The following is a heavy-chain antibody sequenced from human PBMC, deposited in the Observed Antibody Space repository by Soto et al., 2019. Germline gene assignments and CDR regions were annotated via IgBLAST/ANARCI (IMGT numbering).Heavy chain of an antibody. CDR1: GGTFSSYA. V-gene: IGHV1-69*01. D-gene: IGHD3-3*01. CDR2: IIPIFGTA. CDR3: AFSVGPPLEWLFPLGY. Sequence: QVQPVQSVAEVKKPGSSVKVSCKASGGTFSSYASSWVRQAPGQGLEWMGGIIPIFGTANYAQKFQGRVTITADESTSTAYMELSSLRSEDTAVYYCAFSVGPPLEWLFPLGYWGQGTLVTVSS. J-gene: IGHJ4*02.